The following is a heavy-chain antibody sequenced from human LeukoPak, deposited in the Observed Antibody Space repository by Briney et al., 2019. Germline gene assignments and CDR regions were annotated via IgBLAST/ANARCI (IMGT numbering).Heavy chain of an antibody. Sequence: SETLSLTCTVSGGSISSSSYYWGWIRQPPGKGLEWIGSIYYSGSTYYNPSLKSRVTISVDTSKNQFSLKLSSVTAADTAVYYCARASTIFGVVISFDPWGQGTLVTVSS. V-gene: IGHV4-39*07. CDR1: GGSISSSSYY. D-gene: IGHD3-3*01. CDR2: IYYSGST. J-gene: IGHJ5*02. CDR3: ARASTIFGVVISFDP.